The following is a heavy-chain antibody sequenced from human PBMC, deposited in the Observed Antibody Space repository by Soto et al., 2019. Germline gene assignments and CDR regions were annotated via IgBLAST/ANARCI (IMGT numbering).Heavy chain of an antibody. CDR1: GFTLSSYA. V-gene: IGHV3-23*01. CDR3: AKAIDSSGYYYVLDY. CDR2: ISGSGGST. Sequence: PGGSLRLSCAASGFTLSSYAMSWVRQAPGKGLEWVSAISGSGGSTYYADSVKGRFTISRDNSKNTLYLQMNSLRAEDTAVYYCAKAIDSSGYYYVLDYWGQGTLVTVSS. D-gene: IGHD3-22*01. J-gene: IGHJ4*02.